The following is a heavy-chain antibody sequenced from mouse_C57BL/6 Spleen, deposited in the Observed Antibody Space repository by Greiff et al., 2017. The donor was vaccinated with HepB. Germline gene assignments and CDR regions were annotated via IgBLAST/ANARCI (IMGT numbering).Heavy chain of an antibody. D-gene: IGHD1-1*01. Sequence: QVQLQQPGAELVKPGASVKLSCKASGYTFTSYWMHWVKQRPGQGLEWIGMIHPNSGSTNYNEKFKSKATLTVDKSSSTAYMQLSSLTSEDSAVYYCGFITTVVAENYFDYWGQGTTLTVSS. J-gene: IGHJ2*01. V-gene: IGHV1-64*01. CDR2: IHPNSGST. CDR1: GYTFTSYW. CDR3: GFITTVVAENYFDY.